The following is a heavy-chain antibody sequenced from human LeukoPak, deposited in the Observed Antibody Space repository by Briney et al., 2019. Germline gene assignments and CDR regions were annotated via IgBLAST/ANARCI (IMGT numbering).Heavy chain of an antibody. J-gene: IGHJ3*02. V-gene: IGHV4-59*01. CDR3: ALGNCPTTSCYPGVAFDI. CDR2: IYYSGST. D-gene: IGHD2-2*01. Sequence: PSETLSLTCTVSGGSISSYYWSWIRQPPGKGLEWIGYIYYSGSTNYNPSLKSRVTISVDTSKNQFSLKLSSVTAADTAVYYSALGNCPTTSCYPGVAFDIWGQGTMVTVSS. CDR1: GGSISSYY.